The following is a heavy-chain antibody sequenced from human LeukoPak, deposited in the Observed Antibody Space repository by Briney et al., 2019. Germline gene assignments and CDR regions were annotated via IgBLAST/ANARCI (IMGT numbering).Heavy chain of an antibody. D-gene: IGHD4-11*01. Sequence: SETLSLTCSVSGYSIRSVYHGAWIRQPPGKGLEWIGSIHYSEKPYYNPSIKSRVTISVDTSKNPFYMKLNSVTAADTAFYFCARSEINDYMHYWGQGMPVTVSS. V-gene: IGHV4-38-2*02. J-gene: IGHJ4*02. CDR2: IHYSEKP. CDR1: GYSIRSVYH. CDR3: ARSEINDYMHY.